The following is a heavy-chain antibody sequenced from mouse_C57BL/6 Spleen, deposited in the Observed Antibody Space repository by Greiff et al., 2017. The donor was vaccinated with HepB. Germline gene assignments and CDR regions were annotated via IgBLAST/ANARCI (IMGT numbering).Heavy chain of an antibody. D-gene: IGHD1-1*01. CDR3: TVLRLY. CDR1: GYTFTDYY. CDR2: INPNNGGT. Sequence: EVQLQQSGPELVKPGASVKISCKASGYTFTDYYMNWVKQSHGKSLEWIGDINPNNGGTSYNQKFKGKATLTVDKSSSTAYMELRSLTSEDSAVYYCTVLRLYWGQGTTLTVSS. J-gene: IGHJ2*01. V-gene: IGHV1-26*01.